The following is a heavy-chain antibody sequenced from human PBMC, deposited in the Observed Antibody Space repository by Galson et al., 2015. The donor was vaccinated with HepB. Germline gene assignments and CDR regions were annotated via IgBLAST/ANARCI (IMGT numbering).Heavy chain of an antibody. J-gene: IGHJ2*01. CDR3: AKDHSSGWYWYFDL. Sequence: SLRLSCAASGFTFSSYAMSWVRQAPGKGLEWVSSISDRGGSTYYADSVKGRFTISRDNSKNTLYLQMSSLRVEDTALYNCAKDHSSGWYWYFDLWGRGTLVTVSS. D-gene: IGHD6-19*01. V-gene: IGHV3-23*01. CDR1: GFTFSSYA. CDR2: ISDRGGST.